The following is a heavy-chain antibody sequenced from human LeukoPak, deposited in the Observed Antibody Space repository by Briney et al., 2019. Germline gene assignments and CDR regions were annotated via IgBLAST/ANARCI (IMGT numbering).Heavy chain of an antibody. Sequence: GGSLRLSCAASGFTFSTYWMTWVRQAPGKGLEWVSAISGSGGSTYYADSVKGRFTISRDNSKNTLYLQMNSLRAEDTAVYYCAKDARYYYGSGSYYYFDYWGQGTLVTVSS. CDR2: ISGSGGST. CDR3: AKDARYYYGSGSYYYFDY. J-gene: IGHJ4*02. V-gene: IGHV3-23*01. CDR1: GFTFSTYW. D-gene: IGHD3-10*01.